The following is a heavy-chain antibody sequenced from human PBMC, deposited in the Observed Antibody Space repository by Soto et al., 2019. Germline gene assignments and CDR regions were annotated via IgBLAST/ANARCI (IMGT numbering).Heavy chain of an antibody. CDR1: GFSFSVYA. D-gene: IGHD2-15*01. J-gene: IGHJ5*02. CDR3: SRAGVVVVAATYDP. V-gene: IGHV3-49*04. CDR2: IRSKGYGGTT. Sequence: GGSLRLSCAASGFSFSVYAVNWVRQAPGKGLEWVGFIRSKGYGGTTEYAASVKGRFSISRDDSKSIAYLQMNSLKTEDTAVYYCSRAGVVVVAATYDPWGQGTLVTVSS.